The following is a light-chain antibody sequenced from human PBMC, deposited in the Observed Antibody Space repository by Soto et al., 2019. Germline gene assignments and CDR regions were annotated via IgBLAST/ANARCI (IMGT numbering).Light chain of an antibody. V-gene: IGLV2-14*01. CDR3: NSYTSRNPYV. Sequence: QSVLAQPASVSGSPGQSITISCTGTSSDVGGYRYVSWFQQHPGKAPKLIIYEVSHRPSGVSNRFSGSKSGNTASLTISGLQDEGEADYYCNSYTSRNPYVFGSGTKVTVL. J-gene: IGLJ1*01. CDR1: SSDVGGYRY. CDR2: EVS.